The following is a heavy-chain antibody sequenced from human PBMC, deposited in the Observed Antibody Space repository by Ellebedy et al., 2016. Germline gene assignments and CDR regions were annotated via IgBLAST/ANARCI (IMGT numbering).Heavy chain of an antibody. CDR3: TRDGGRVYAMDV. Sequence: GGSLRLXXAASGFTFSRYGMNWARQAPGKGLEWVAHNNAYNTAIFYADSVRGRFSISRDNSLYLQMNSLRDEDTAVYYCTRDGGRVYAMDVWGQGTTVIVSS. CDR2: NNAYNTAI. CDR1: GFTFSRYG. V-gene: IGHV3-48*02. D-gene: IGHD2/OR15-2a*01. J-gene: IGHJ6*02.